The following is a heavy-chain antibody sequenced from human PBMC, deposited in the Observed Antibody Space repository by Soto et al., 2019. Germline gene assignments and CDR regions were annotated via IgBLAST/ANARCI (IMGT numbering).Heavy chain of an antibody. CDR1: AYKFRGYS. V-gene: IGHV1-2*04. Sequence: GXPVKVSSKASAYKFRGYSTKWVRQAPGQGLEWMGWINTNSGDTHYSQNFQGWVTMTRETSINTAYVELSSLRSDDTAVYYCARWVGASSWFGPWRQGTLFTVSS. D-gene: IGHD1-26*01. CDR2: INTNSGDT. CDR3: ARWVGASSWFGP. J-gene: IGHJ5*02.